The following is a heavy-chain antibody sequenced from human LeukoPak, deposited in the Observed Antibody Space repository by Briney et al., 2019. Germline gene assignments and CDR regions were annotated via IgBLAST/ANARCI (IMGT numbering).Heavy chain of an antibody. CDR3: ARDYGVVVPAASMDV. Sequence: SETLSLTCAISDEPFSGYYWGWIRQPPGKGLELIGEINRNGNTDYNPSLKSRVSMSIDTSKNQFSLKLSSVTAADTAVYYCARDYGVVVPAASMDVWGKGTTVTVSS. J-gene: IGHJ6*04. V-gene: IGHV4-34*01. CDR1: DEPFSGYY. D-gene: IGHD2-2*01. CDR2: INRNGNT.